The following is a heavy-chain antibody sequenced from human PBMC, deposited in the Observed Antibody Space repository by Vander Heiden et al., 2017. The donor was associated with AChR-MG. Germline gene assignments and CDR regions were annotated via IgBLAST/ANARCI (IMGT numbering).Heavy chain of an antibody. V-gene: IGHV1-69*18. CDR2: IIPILDTI. CDR1: GGIFPHHI. Sequence: QVQLVQSGAEAKKPGSSVQVPCKASGGIFPHHIFSWVRQAPGQGLEWMGTIIPILDTINDSQRSQGRVTITADESTSTVYMELSSLTSEDTAIYYCARATKEDHYSGSGTYHDVTWFDPWGQGSLVTVSS. CDR3: ARATKEDHYSGSGTYHDVTWFDP. J-gene: IGHJ5*02. D-gene: IGHD3-10*01.